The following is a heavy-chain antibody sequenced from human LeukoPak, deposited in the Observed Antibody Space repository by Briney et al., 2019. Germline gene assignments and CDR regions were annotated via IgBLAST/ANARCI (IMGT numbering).Heavy chain of an antibody. V-gene: IGHV1-69*13. CDR3: ARGADTAMAPPGDYYYYMDV. J-gene: IGHJ6*03. D-gene: IGHD5-18*01. CDR1: GGTFSSYA. CDR2: IIPIFGTA. Sequence: ASVKVSCKASGGTFSSYAISWVRQAPGQGLEWMGGIIPIFGTANYAQKFQGRVTITADESTSTAYMELSSLRSEDTAVYYCARGADTAMAPPGDYYYYMDVWGKGTTVTISS.